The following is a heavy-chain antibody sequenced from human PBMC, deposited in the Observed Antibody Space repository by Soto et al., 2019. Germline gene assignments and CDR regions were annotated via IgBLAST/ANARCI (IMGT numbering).Heavy chain of an antibody. V-gene: IGHV4-34*01. CDR3: ARAAATVTKPPNGGGMDV. Sequence: QVQLQQWGAGLLKPSETLSLTCAVYGGSFSGYYWSWIRQPPGKGLEWIGEIHHSGSTNYNPSLKSRVTISLDTSKNQFSLKLNSVIAADTAVYYCARAAATVTKPPNGGGMDVWGQGTTVTVS. CDR1: GGSFSGYY. J-gene: IGHJ6*02. CDR2: IHHSGST. D-gene: IGHD4-17*01.